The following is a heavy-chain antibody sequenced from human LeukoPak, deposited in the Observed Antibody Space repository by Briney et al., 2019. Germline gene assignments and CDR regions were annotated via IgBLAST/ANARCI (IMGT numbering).Heavy chain of an antibody. D-gene: IGHD5-18*01. CDR3: VRLFGGYSYDFDY. CDR1: GGSISSGSYY. Sequence: SQTLSLTCTVSGGSISSGSYYWSWIRQPAGKGLEWIGRIYTSGSTNYNPSLKSRVTISVDTSKNQFSLKLSSVTAADTAVYYCVRLFGGYSYDFDYWGQGTLVTVSS. V-gene: IGHV4-61*02. J-gene: IGHJ4*02. CDR2: IYTSGST.